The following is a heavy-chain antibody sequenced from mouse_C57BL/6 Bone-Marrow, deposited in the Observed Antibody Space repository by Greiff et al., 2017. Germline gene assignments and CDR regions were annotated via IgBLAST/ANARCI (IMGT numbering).Heavy chain of an antibody. D-gene: IGHD1-1*01. CDR1: GFNIKDDY. CDR3: TGTTVVATREYFDY. V-gene: IGHV14-4*01. J-gene: IGHJ2*01. Sequence: EVQVVESGAELVRPGASVKLSCTASGFNIKDDYMHWVKQRPEQGLEWIGWIDPENGDTEYASKFQGKATITADTSSNTAYLQLSSLTSEDTAVYYCTGTTVVATREYFDYWGQGTTLTVSS. CDR2: IDPENGDT.